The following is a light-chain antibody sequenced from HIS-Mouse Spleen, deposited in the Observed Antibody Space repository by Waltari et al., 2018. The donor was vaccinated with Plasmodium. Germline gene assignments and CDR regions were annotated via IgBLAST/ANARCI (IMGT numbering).Light chain of an antibody. J-gene: IGLJ2*01. CDR1: NIGSKS. V-gene: IGLV3-21*02. CDR2: DDS. Sequence: SYVLTQPPSVSVAPGQTARITCGGNNIGSKSVHWYQQKPGQAPVLVVYDDSDRPSGFPERFSGYNSGNTATLTVSRVEAGEEADYYCQVWDSSSDHPVFGGGTKLTVL. CDR3: QVWDSSSDHPV.